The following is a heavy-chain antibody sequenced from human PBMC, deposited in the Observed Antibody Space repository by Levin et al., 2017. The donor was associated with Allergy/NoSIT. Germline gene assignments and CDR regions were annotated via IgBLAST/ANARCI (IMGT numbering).Heavy chain of an antibody. CDR2: INHSGST. Sequence: SQTLSLTCAVYGGSFSGYYWSWIRQPPGKGLEWIGEINHSGSTNYNPSLKSRVTISVDTSKNQFSLKLSSVTAADTAVYYCARSGYYGSGSYFPRNWFDPWGQGTLVTVSS. V-gene: IGHV4-34*01. D-gene: IGHD3-10*01. CDR1: GGSFSGYY. CDR3: ARSGYYGSGSYFPRNWFDP. J-gene: IGHJ5*02.